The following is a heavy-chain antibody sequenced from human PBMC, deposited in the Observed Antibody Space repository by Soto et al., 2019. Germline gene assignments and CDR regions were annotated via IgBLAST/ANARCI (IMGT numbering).Heavy chain of an antibody. CDR1: GGSISSYY. V-gene: IGHV4-59*01. D-gene: IGHD3-10*01. CDR2: IYYSGST. CDR3: ARLHGSGGGYYYYGMDV. J-gene: IGHJ6*02. Sequence: SETLSLTCTVSGGSISSYYWSWIRQPPGKGLEWIGYIYYSGSTDYNPSLKSRVTVSVDTSKNQFSLKLSSVTAADTAVYYCARLHGSGGGYYYYGMDVWGQGTTVTVSS.